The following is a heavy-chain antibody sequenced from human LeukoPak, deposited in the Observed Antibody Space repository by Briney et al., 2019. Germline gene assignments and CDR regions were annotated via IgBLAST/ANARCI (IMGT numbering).Heavy chain of an antibody. CDR1: GLTFRSYW. CDR2: INPGGNEI. D-gene: IGHD7-27*01. V-gene: IGHV3-7*01. Sequence: SGGSLRLSCIFSGLTFRSYWMNWVRQAPGKGLGWVANINPGGNEIRSVDSVKGRSIISRDNAKNSLDLQMSSLRVEDTAVYYCMCWGTDNHWGQGILVTVSS. J-gene: IGHJ4*02. CDR3: MCWGTDNH.